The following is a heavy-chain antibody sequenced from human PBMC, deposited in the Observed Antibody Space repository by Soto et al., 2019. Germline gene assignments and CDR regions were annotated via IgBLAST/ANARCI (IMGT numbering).Heavy chain of an antibody. V-gene: IGHV3-30*03. Sequence: GGSLRLSCAASGFTFSSYGMHWVRQAPGKGLEWVAVISYDGSNKYYADSVKGRLTISRDNSKNTLYLQMNSLRAEDTAVYYCARDYSSSSHWFDPWGQGTLVTVSS. CDR1: GFTFSSYG. J-gene: IGHJ5*02. CDR3: ARDYSSSSHWFDP. CDR2: ISYDGSNK. D-gene: IGHD6-6*01.